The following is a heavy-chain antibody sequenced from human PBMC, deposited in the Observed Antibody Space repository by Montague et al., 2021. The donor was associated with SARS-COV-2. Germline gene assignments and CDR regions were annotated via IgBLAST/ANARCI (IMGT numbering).Heavy chain of an antibody. CDR1: GFPFSSYS. J-gene: IGHJ4*02. V-gene: IGHV3-21*01. D-gene: IGHD3-3*01. CDR2: ISSSSSYI. CDR3: ARDKITIFGVVIIDY. Sequence: SLRLSCAASGFPFSSYSMNWVRQAPGKGLEWVSSISSSSSYIYYADSVKGRFTISRDNAKNSLYLQMNSLRTEDTAVYYCARDKITIFGVVIIDYWGQGTLVTVSS.